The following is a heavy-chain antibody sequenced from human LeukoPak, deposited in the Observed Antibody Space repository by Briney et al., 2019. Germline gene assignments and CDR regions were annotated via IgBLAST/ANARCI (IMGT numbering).Heavy chain of an antibody. CDR1: GGSISSYY. V-gene: IGHV4-59*01. CDR2: IYYSGST. D-gene: IGHD3-22*01. CDR3: ARLPYYYDSSGIYYFDY. J-gene: IGHJ4*02. Sequence: SETLPLTCTVSGGSISSYYWSWIRQPPGKGLEWIGYIYYSGSTNYNPSLKSRVTISVDTSKNQFSLKLSSVTAADTAVYYCARLPYYYDSSGIYYFDYWGQGTLVTVSS.